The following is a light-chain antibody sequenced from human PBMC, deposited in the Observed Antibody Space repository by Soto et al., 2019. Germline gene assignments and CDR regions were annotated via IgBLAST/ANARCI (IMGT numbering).Light chain of an antibody. V-gene: IGLV2-8*01. CDR1: SSDVGHSNF. CDR2: EVS. J-gene: IGLJ1*01. CDR3: NAQADNGKHV. Sequence: QSVLTQPPSASGSPGRSVTISCTGSSSDVGHSNFVSWYQQHPGKGPKLIIYEVSKRPSGVPDRFSGSKSGNTASLSVSGLQDEDEADYFCNAQADNGKHVFGTGTKLTVL.